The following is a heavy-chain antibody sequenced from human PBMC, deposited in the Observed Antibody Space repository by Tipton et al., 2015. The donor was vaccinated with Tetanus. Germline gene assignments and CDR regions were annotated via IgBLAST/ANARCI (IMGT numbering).Heavy chain of an antibody. J-gene: IGHJ4*02. CDR1: GGSISSYY. Sequence: TLSLTCTVSGGSISSYYWSWIRQPPGKGLEWIGYIHYSGSTNYNPSLKSRVTISVGTSKNQFSLKLSSVTAADTAVYYCARVAVTTGEHYWGQGTLVTVSS. CDR2: IHYSGST. D-gene: IGHD4-17*01. V-gene: IGHV4-59*01. CDR3: ARVAVTTGEHY.